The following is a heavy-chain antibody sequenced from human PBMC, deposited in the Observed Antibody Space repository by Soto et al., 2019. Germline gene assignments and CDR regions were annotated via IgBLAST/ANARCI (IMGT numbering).Heavy chain of an antibody. CDR1: GYTLTELS. CDR2: FDPEDGET. V-gene: IGHV1-24*01. CDR3: ATVLNDFWSGYYTGHWFDP. D-gene: IGHD3-3*01. J-gene: IGHJ5*02. Sequence: ASVKVSCKVSGYTLTELSMHWVRQAPGKGLEWMGGFDPEDGETIYAQKFQGRVTMTEDTSTDTAYMELSSLRSEDTAVYYCATVLNDFWSGYYTGHWFDPWGQGTLVTVSS.